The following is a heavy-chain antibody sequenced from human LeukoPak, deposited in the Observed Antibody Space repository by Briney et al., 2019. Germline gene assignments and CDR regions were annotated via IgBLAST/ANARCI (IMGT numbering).Heavy chain of an antibody. J-gene: IGHJ5*02. CDR1: GGTFSSNA. V-gene: IGHV1-69*06. CDR3: ARVYYAHPTAFDP. D-gene: IGHD1-26*01. CDR2: IIPIFGTA. Sequence: SVKVSCKASGGTFSSNAVSWVRQAPGQGLEWMGGIIPIFGTANYAQKFQGRVTITADKSTSTAYMELSSLRSEDTAVYYCARVYYAHPTAFDPWGQGTLVTVSS.